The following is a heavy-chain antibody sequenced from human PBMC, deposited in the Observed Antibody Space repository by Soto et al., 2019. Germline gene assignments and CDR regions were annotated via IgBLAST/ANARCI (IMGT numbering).Heavy chain of an antibody. CDR2: IYYSGIT. CDR3: ARGYYTSWYWFDR. V-gene: IGHV4-61*08. Sequence: QVQLQESGPGLVKPSETLSLTCTVSVSGGSVSTGVHYWSWIRQPPGKGLEWIGYIYYSGITNYNPSLKSRVTISVDTSKNQFSLKLTSVTAADTAVYYCARGYYTSWYWFDRWGRGTLVTVSS. CDR1: GGSVSTGVHY. J-gene: IGHJ2*01. D-gene: IGHD6-13*01.